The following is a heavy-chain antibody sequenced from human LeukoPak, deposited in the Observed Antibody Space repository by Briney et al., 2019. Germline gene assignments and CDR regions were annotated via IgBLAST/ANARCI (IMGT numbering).Heavy chain of an antibody. CDR2: IYSGGST. CDR3: ARERPMVRGVTPNYYDGMDV. Sequence: GGSLRLSCAASGFTVSSNYMSWVRQAPGKGLEWVSVIYSGGSTYYADSVKGRFTICRDNSKNTLYLQMNSLRAEDTAVYYCARERPMVRGVTPNYYDGMDVWGQRTT. J-gene: IGHJ6*02. D-gene: IGHD3-10*01. V-gene: IGHV3-53*01. CDR1: GFTVSSNY.